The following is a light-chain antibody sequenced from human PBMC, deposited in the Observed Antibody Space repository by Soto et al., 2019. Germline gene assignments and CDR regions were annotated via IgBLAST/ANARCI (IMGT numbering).Light chain of an antibody. CDR3: QSYDSSLSAML. Sequence: QSVLTQPPSVSGAPGQRVTISCTGSISNIGAGYVVHWYQQFPGTAPKLLIYGNSDRPSGVPDRFSGSKSGTSASLAITGLQAEDEADYYCQSYDSSLSAMLFGGGTKVTVL. CDR2: GNS. CDR1: ISNIGAGYV. V-gene: IGLV1-40*01. J-gene: IGLJ2*01.